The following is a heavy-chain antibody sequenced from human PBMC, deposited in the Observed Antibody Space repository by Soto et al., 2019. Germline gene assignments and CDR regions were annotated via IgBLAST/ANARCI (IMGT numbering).Heavy chain of an antibody. Sequence: QVQLVQSGAEVKKPGASVKVSCKASGYTFTSYYMHWVRQAPGQGLEWMGIINPSGGNTSYAQKFQGRVTMTRDTSTSTVYMELSSLRSEDTAVYYCARDSYTLPFFYYYGMDVWGQGTTVTVSS. J-gene: IGHJ6*02. CDR2: INPSGGNT. CDR3: ARDSYTLPFFYYYGMDV. D-gene: IGHD2-2*02. CDR1: GYTFTSYY. V-gene: IGHV1-46*01.